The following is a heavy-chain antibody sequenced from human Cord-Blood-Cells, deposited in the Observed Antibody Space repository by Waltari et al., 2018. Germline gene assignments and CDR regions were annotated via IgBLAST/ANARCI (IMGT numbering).Heavy chain of an antibody. J-gene: IGHJ5*02. V-gene: IGHV3-43D*03. D-gene: IGHD6-13*01. CDR2: ISLDGGST. CDR3: AKGAAAGNWFDP. Sequence: EVQLVESGGVVVKPGGALRLSCEASGFTFDDYAMHRVRQAPGKGLEWVSLISLDGGSTYYADSVKGRFTISRDNSKNSLYLQMNSLRAEDTALYYCAKGAAAGNWFDPWGQGTLVTVSS. CDR1: GFTFDDYA.